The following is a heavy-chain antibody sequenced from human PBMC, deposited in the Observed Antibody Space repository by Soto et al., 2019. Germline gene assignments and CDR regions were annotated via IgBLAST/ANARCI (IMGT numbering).Heavy chain of an antibody. J-gene: IGHJ5*01. CDR2: ISYDGSNK. CDR3: AKDAGVIKGGHYPDS. CDR1: GFTFSSYG. D-gene: IGHD3-10*01. V-gene: IGHV3-30*18. Sequence: AGGSLRLSCAASGFTFSSYGMHWVRQAPGKGLEWVAVISYDGSNKYYADSVKGRFTISRDNSKNTLYLQMNSLRAEDTAVYYCAKDAGVIKGGHYPDSWGQGTKVTVSS.